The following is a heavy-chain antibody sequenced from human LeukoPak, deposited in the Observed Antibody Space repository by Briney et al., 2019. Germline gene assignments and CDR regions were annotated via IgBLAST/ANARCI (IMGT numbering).Heavy chain of an antibody. D-gene: IGHD3-9*01. CDR2: MNPNSGNT. Sequence: VASVKVSCKASGYTLTSYDINWVRQATGQGLEWMGWMNPNSGNTGYAQKFQGRVTMTRNTSISTAYMELSSLRSEDTGVYYCARYSVLRYFDDDAFDIWGQGTMVTVSS. CDR1: GYTLTSYD. V-gene: IGHV1-8*01. CDR3: ARYSVLRYFDDDAFDI. J-gene: IGHJ3*02.